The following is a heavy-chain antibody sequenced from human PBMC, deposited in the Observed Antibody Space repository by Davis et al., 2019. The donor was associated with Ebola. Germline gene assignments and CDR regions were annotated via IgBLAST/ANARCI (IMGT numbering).Heavy chain of an antibody. CDR3: ICSQQPFDY. J-gene: IGHJ4*02. Sequence: PGGSLRLSCAASGFTFSGSAMHWVRQPSGKGLEWVGRIRSKANSYATAYAASVKGRFTISRDDSKNTAYLQMNSLKTEDTAVYYCICSQQPFDYWGQGTLVTVSS. V-gene: IGHV3-73*01. D-gene: IGHD3-10*02. CDR1: GFTFSGSA. CDR2: IRSKANSYAT.